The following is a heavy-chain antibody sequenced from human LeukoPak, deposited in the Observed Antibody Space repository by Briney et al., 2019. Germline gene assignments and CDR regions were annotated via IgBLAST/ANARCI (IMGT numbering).Heavy chain of an antibody. CDR1: GFTFGDYA. Sequence: HPGGSLRLSCTASGFTFGDYAMSWFRQAPGKGLEWVGFIRSKAYGGTTEYAASVKGRFTISRDDSKSIAYLQMNSLKTEDTAVYYCAKDREWELLGAFDIWGQGTMVTVSS. J-gene: IGHJ3*02. CDR3: AKDREWELLGAFDI. D-gene: IGHD1-26*01. V-gene: IGHV3-49*03. CDR2: IRSKAYGGTT.